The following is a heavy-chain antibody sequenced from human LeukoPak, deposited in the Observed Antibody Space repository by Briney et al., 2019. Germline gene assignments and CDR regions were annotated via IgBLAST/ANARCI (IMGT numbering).Heavy chain of an antibody. V-gene: IGHV3-33*01. J-gene: IGHJ4*02. CDR3: ARDRDGYLPDY. CDR2: IWYNGSNK. CDR1: GFTFSSYG. D-gene: IGHD5-24*01. Sequence: GGSLRLSCAASGFTFSSYGMHWVRQAPGKGLEWVAVIWYNGSNKYYADSVKGRFTISRDNSKNTLYLQMNSLRAEDTAVYYCARDRDGYLPDYWGQGTLVTVSS.